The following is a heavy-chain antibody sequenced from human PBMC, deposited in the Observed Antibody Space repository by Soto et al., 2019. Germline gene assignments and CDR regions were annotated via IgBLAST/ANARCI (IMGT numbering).Heavy chain of an antibody. D-gene: IGHD3-3*01. CDR2: ISAYNGNT. CDR3: ARVGDFWSGYYDWFDP. J-gene: IGHJ5*02. V-gene: IGHV1-18*04. Sequence: ASVKVSCKASGYTFTSYGISWVRQAPRQGLEWMGWISAYNGNTNYAQKLQGRVTMTTDTSTSTAYMELRSLRSDDTAVYYCARVGDFWSGYYDWFDPWGQGTLVTVSS. CDR1: GYTFTSYG.